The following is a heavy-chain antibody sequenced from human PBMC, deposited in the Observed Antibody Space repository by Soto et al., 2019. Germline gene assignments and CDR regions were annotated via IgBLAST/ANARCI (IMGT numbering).Heavy chain of an antibody. CDR3: ARSVDP. Sequence: SETLSLTCAVYCGSFRGYYWSWIRQPPGKGLEWIGEINHSGSTNYNPSLKSRVTISVDKSKNQFSLKLSSVTAADTAVYYCARSVDPWGQGTLVTVSS. J-gene: IGHJ5*02. CDR1: CGSFRGYY. V-gene: IGHV4-34*01. CDR2: INHSGST.